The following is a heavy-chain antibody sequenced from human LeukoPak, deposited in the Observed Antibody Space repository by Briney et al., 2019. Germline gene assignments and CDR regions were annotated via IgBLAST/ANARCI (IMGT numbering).Heavy chain of an antibody. CDR2: INQDGSEK. D-gene: IGHD6-13*01. CDR1: GFTFNTFW. V-gene: IGHV3-7*03. J-gene: IGHJ4*02. Sequence: GGSLRLSCAASGFTFNTFWMSWVRQAPGKGLEWVANINQDGSEKYYVDSVKGRFTISRDNAKNSPYLQMNSLRAEDTAVYYCARPEGSSSWHSYYWGQGTLVTVSS. CDR3: ARPEGSSSWHSYY.